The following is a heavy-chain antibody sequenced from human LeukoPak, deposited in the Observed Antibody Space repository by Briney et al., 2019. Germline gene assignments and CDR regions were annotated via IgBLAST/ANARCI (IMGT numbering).Heavy chain of an antibody. J-gene: IGHJ4*02. CDR3: ARRYDSNDWLEDYFDY. CDR2: IYHSGST. CDR1: GGSISSGGYS. D-gene: IGHD3-22*01. V-gene: IGHV4-30-2*01. Sequence: PSQTLSLTCAVSGGSISSGGYSWSRIRQPPGKCLEWIGYIYHSGSTYYNPSLKSRVTISVDRSKNQFSLKLSSVTAADTAVYYCARRYDSNDWLEDYFDYWGQGTLVSVSS.